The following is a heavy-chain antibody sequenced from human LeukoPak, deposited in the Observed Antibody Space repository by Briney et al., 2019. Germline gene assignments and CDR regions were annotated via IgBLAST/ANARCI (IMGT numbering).Heavy chain of an antibody. Sequence: GGSLRLSCAASGFTFSSYGMHWVRQAPGKGLEWVAVISYDGSNKYYADSVKGRFTISRDNSKNTLYLQMNSLRAEDTAVYYCAKDLGYCSSTSCYPPWGYYYYGMDVWGKGPRSPSPQ. CDR2: ISYDGSNK. J-gene: IGHJ6*01. V-gene: IGHV3-30*18. CDR3: AKDLGYCSSTSCYPPWGYYYYGMDV. D-gene: IGHD2-2*01. CDR1: GFTFSSYG.